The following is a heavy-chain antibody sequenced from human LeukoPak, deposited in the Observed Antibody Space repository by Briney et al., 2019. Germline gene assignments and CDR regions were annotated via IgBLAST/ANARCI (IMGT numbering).Heavy chain of an antibody. CDR1: GYTFTGYY. J-gene: IGHJ3*02. V-gene: IGHV1-2*02. Sequence: ASVKVSCKASGYTFTGYYMHWVRQAPGQGLEWMGWINPNSGGTNYAQKFQGRVTMTRDTSISTAYMALSRLRSDDTAVYYCARDLEEVDAFDIWGQGTMVTVSS. CDR3: ARDLEEVDAFDI. CDR2: INPNSGGT. D-gene: IGHD1-1*01.